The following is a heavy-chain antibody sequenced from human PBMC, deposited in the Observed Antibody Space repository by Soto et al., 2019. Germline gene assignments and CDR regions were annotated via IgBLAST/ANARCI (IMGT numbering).Heavy chain of an antibody. V-gene: IGHV7-4-1*01. Sequence: ASVKVSCKASGYTFTSYAMNWVRQAPGQGLEWMGWINTNTGNPTYTQGFTGRFVFSLDTSVSTAYLQICSLKAEDTAVYYCAREGSLTYYYYGMDVWGQGTTVTVSS. CDR2: INTNTGNP. D-gene: IGHD2-15*01. CDR3: AREGSLTYYYYGMDV. CDR1: GYTFTSYA. J-gene: IGHJ6*02.